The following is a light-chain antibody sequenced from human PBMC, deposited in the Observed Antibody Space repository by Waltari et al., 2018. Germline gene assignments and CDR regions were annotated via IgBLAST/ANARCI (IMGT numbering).Light chain of an antibody. CDR3: QQYYGIPFT. CDR1: HNILYSSDQKNY. CDR2: WAS. V-gene: IGKV4-1*01. Sequence: DIVLTQSPDSLAVSLGERAQINCTFTHNILYSSDQKNYLAWYQQKAGQPPKLLIYWASTRESGVPDRFSGSVSGTDFTLTISSLQAGDVAVYYCQQYYGIPFTFGPGTKVEIK. J-gene: IGKJ3*01.